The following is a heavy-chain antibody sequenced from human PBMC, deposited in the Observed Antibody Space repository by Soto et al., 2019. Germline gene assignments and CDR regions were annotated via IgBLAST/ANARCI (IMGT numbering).Heavy chain of an antibody. CDR3: ASWSMVRGVMWRGISELLDY. CDR1: GGTFSSYT. D-gene: IGHD3-10*01. V-gene: IGHV1-69*02. J-gene: IGHJ4*02. Sequence: ASVKVSCKASGGTFSSYTISWVRQAPGQGLEWMGRIIPILGIANYAQKFQGRVTITADKSTSTAYMELSSLRSEDTAVYYCASWSMVRGVMWRGISELLDYWGQGTLVTVSS. CDR2: IIPILGIA.